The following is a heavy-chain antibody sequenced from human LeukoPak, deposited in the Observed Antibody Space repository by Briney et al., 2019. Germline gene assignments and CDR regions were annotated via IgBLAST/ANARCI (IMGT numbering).Heavy chain of an antibody. J-gene: IGHJ4*02. CDR2: ISSSSSYI. Sequence: GGSLRLSCAASGFTFSSYSMNWVRQAPGKGLEWVSSISSSSSYIYYADSVKGRLTISRDNAKNSLYLQMNSLRAEDTAVYYCARDYGRAWLHDYWGQGTLVTVSS. V-gene: IGHV3-21*01. D-gene: IGHD3-10*01. CDR1: GFTFSSYS. CDR3: ARDYGRAWLHDY.